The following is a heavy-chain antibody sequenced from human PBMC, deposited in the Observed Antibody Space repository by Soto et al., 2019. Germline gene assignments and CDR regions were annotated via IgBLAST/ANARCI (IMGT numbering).Heavy chain of an antibody. CDR2: IWNDGGTT. CDR1: GFSFGPSG. D-gene: IGHD4-4*01. J-gene: IGHJ4*02. V-gene: IGHV3-33*01. Sequence: LVESGGGVAQPGRSLRLSCATSGFSFGPSGMHWVRQAPGKGLEWVAIIWNDGGTTYYADSVRDRFTISRDNSKNTLYLQMNSLRDEDTAVYYCARDGSHYDVDYWGQGTLVTVSS. CDR3: ARDGSHYDVDY.